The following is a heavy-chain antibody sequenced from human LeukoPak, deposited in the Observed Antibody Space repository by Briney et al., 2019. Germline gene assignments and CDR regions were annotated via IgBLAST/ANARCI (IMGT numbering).Heavy chain of an antibody. CDR3: ASDSGSYFRYAFDI. CDR1: GFTFSNDR. D-gene: IGHD1-26*01. J-gene: IGHJ3*02. CDR2: IKQDGSEK. Sequence: GGSLRLSCAASGFTFSNDRMSWVRQAPGKGLEWVSNIKQDGSEKYYVDSVKGRFTISRDNAKNSLYLQMNSLRAEDTAVYYCASDSGSYFRYAFDIWGQGTMVTVSS. V-gene: IGHV3-7*01.